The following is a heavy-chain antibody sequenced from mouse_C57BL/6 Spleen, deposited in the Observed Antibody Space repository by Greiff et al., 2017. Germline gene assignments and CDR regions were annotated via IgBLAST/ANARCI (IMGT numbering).Heavy chain of an antibody. V-gene: IGHV1-52*01. D-gene: IGHD1-1*01. CDR3: ARNCFYYGSSYVGLFDY. CDR2: IDPSDSET. J-gene: IGHJ2*01. CDR1: GYTFTSYW. Sequence: QVQLKQPGAELVRPGSSVKLSCKASGYTFTSYWMHWVKQRPIQGLEWIGNIDPSDSETHYNQKFKDKATLTVDKSSSTAYMQLSSLTSEDSAVYYCARNCFYYGSSYVGLFDYWGQGTTLTVSS.